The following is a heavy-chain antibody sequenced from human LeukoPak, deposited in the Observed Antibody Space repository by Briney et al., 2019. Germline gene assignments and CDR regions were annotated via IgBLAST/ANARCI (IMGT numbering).Heavy chain of an antibody. Sequence: PSQTLSLTCTVSGGSISSGDYYWSWIRRPPGKGLEWIGYIYYSGSTYYNPSLKSRVTISVDTSKNQFSLKLSSVTAADTAVYYCARVFDYGSGSYYYYGMDVWGQGTTVTVSS. CDR1: GGSISSGDYY. CDR2: IYYSGST. J-gene: IGHJ6*02. V-gene: IGHV4-30-4*01. D-gene: IGHD3-10*01. CDR3: ARVFDYGSGSYYYYGMDV.